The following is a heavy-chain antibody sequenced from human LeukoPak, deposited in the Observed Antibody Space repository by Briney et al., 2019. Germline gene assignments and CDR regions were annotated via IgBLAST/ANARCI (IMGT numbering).Heavy chain of an antibody. CDR2: ISYDGSNK. J-gene: IGHJ4*02. D-gene: IGHD1-26*01. CDR3: AKDCGGTKWELGRDYFDY. V-gene: IGHV3-30*18. Sequence: PGGSLRLSCAASGFTFSSYGMHWVRQAPGKGLEWVAVISYDGSNKYYADSVKGRFTISRDNSKNTLYLQMNSLRAEDTAVYCCAKDCGGTKWELGRDYFDYWGQGTLVTVSS. CDR1: GFTFSSYG.